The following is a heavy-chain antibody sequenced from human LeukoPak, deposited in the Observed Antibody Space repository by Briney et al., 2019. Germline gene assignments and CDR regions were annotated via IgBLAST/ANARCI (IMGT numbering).Heavy chain of an antibody. Sequence: HSGGSLRLSCAASGFTFSSYSMNWVRQAPGRGLEWVSYISSSSSTIYYADSVKGRFTISRDNSKNTLYLQMNSLRAEDTAVYYCARATQWLVRPFDYWGQGTLVTVSS. V-gene: IGHV3-48*01. D-gene: IGHD6-19*01. CDR3: ARATQWLVRPFDY. J-gene: IGHJ4*02. CDR2: ISSSSSTI. CDR1: GFTFSSYS.